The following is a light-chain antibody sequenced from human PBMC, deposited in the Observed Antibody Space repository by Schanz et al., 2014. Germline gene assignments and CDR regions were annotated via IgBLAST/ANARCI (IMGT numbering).Light chain of an antibody. Sequence: QSALTQPPSASGSPGQSVAISCTGTSSDVGGYNYVSWYQHHPGKAPKLMIYDVSKRPSGVPDRFSGSKSGNTASLTVSGLQAEDEADYYCSSFTTSSTQVFGGGTKLTVL. CDR3: SSFTTSSTQV. CDR2: DVS. V-gene: IGLV2-8*01. CDR1: SSDVGGYNY. J-gene: IGLJ3*02.